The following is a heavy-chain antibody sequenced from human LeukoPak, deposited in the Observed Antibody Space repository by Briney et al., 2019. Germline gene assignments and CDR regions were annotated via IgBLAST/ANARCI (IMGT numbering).Heavy chain of an antibody. CDR2: ISSSSSYI. Sequence: GGSLRLSCAASGFTFSSYSMNWVRQAPGKGLEWVSSISSSSSYIYYADSVKGRFTISRDNAKNSLYLQMNSLRAEDTAVYYCARGRGFGPYNWFDPWGQGTLVTVSS. CDR3: ARGRGFGPYNWFDP. V-gene: IGHV3-21*01. D-gene: IGHD3-10*01. CDR1: GFTFSSYS. J-gene: IGHJ5*02.